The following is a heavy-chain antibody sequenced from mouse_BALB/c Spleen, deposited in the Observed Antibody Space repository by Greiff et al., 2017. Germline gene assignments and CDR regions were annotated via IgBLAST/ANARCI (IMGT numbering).Heavy chain of an antibody. CDR2: ISSGSSTI. Sequence: EVQGVESGGGLVQPGGSRKLSCAASGFTFSSFGMHWVRQAPEKGLEWVAYISSGSSTIYYADTVKGRFTISRDNPKNTLFLQMTSLRSEDTAMYYCARGGYYDYDVAYWGQGTTLTVSS. D-gene: IGHD2-4*01. CDR3: ARGGYYDYDVAY. V-gene: IGHV5-17*02. J-gene: IGHJ2*01. CDR1: GFTFSSFG.